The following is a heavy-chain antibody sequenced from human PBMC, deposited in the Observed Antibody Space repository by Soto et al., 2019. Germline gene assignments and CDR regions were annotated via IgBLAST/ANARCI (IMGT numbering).Heavy chain of an antibody. CDR2: ISYDGSNK. CDR3: ARGDEQWLVLDY. Sequence: PGGSLRLSCAASGFTFSRYAMHWVRQAPGKGLEWVAVISYDGSNKYYADSVKGRFTISRDNSKNTLYLQMNSLRAEDTAVYYCARGDEQWLVLDYWGQGTLVTVSS. D-gene: IGHD6-19*01. CDR1: GFTFSRYA. V-gene: IGHV3-30-3*01. J-gene: IGHJ4*02.